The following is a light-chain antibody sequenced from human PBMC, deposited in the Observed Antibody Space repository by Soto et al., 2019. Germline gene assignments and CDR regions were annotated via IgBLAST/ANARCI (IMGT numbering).Light chain of an antibody. CDR3: CAYVSARSYV. CDR2: EGT. V-gene: IGLV2-23*01. Sequence: QSVLTQPASVSGSPGQSSTISCTGTNNLVSWYQQHPGKAPKVVVYEGTKRPSGVSNRFSGSNSGGTASLTISGLQAKDEASYFCCAYVSARSYVFGPGTKVTVL. CDR1: NNL. J-gene: IGLJ1*01.